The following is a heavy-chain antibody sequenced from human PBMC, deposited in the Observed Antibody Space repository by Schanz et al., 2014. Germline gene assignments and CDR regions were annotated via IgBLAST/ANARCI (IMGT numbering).Heavy chain of an antibody. Sequence: EVQLLESGGGLVQPGGSLRLSCAASGFTFRGYAMSWVRQAPGKGLEWVSTIGTSGGTNYAESVKGRFTISRDNSKNTLYLQMNSVRAEDTAVYFCAKIERNEDWGQGTLVAVSS. J-gene: IGHJ4*02. CDR3: AKIERNED. CDR2: IGTSGGT. V-gene: IGHV3-23*01. D-gene: IGHD1-1*01. CDR1: GFTFRGYA.